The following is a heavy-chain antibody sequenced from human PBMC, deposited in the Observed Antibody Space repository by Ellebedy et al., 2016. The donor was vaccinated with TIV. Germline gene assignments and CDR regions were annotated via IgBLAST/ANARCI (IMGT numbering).Heavy chain of an antibody. V-gene: IGHV3-48*02. D-gene: IGHD3-22*01. CDR3: ARDYYDSSGYWWGDY. Sequence: GESLKISCAASGFTFSSYSMNWVRQAPGKGLEWVSYISSSSTIYYADSVKGRFTISRDNAKNSLYLQMNSLRDEDTAVYYCARDYYDSSGYWWGDYWGQGTLVTVSS. J-gene: IGHJ4*02. CDR1: GFTFSSYS. CDR2: ISSSSTI.